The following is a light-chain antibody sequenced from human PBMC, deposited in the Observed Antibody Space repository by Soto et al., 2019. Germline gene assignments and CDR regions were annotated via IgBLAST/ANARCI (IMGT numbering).Light chain of an antibody. CDR2: DVS. CDR1: SSDVGGYNY. V-gene: IGLV2-11*01. J-gene: IGLJ1*01. Sequence: QSALTPPRSVSGSPGQSVTISCTGTSSDVGGYNYVSWYQQYSGKAPKVMIYDVSKRPSGVPDRFSGSKSGNTASLTISGLQAEDEADYYCCSYAASNAFVFGTWTKVTVL. CDR3: CSYAASNAFV.